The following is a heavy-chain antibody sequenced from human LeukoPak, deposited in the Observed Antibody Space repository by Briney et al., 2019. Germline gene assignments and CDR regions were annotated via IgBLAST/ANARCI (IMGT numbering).Heavy chain of an antibody. D-gene: IGHD3-3*02. CDR2: ISGSGGST. CDR3: AKDERHFWSGYYFGY. CDR1: GFTFSSYA. J-gene: IGHJ4*02. Sequence: PGGSLRLSCAASGFTFSSYAMSWVRQAPGKGLEWVSAISGSGGSTYYADSVKGRFTISRDNSKNTLYLQMNSLRAEDTAVYYCAKDERHFWSGYYFGYWGQGTLVTVSS. V-gene: IGHV3-23*01.